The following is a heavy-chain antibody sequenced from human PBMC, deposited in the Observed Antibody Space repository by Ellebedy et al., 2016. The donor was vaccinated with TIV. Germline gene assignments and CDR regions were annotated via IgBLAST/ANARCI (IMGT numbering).Heavy chain of an antibody. CDR2: INGVGTST. D-gene: IGHD3-3*01. CDR3: VRDRPLEWTEIMDY. J-gene: IGHJ4*02. V-gene: IGHV3-74*01. Sequence: GESLKISCVASGFNFDDYAMCWVRQTPGKGLVWVSRINGVGTSTSYADSVKGRFTVSRDNAQNTLYLQMNSLRAEDTAVYYCVRDRPLEWTEIMDYWGQGALVTVSS. CDR1: GFNFDDYA.